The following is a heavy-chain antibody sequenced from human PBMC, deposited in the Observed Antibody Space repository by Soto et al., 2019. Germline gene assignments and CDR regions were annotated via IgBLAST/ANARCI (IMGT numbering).Heavy chain of an antibody. V-gene: IGHV3-30-3*01. J-gene: IGHJ4*02. CDR1: GFIFSGYA. Sequence: QVQLVESGGGVVQPGRSLRLSCAASGFIFSGYAMHWVRQAPGKGLEWVAVISYDGNTQYYADSVQGRFTVSRDNSNNMRYVQMNNLRDEDTDMYYCAKETNAYAINCWGPGTLVTVSS. CDR2: ISYDGNTQ. D-gene: IGHD5-12*01. CDR3: AKETNAYAINC.